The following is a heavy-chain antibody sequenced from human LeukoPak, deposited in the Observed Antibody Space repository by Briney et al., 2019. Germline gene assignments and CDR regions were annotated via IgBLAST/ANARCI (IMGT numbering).Heavy chain of an antibody. Sequence: PPETLSLTCTVSGGSISSYYWSWIRQPPGKGLEWIGYIYYSGSTNYNPSLKSRVTISVDTSKNQFSLKLSSVTAADTAVYYCARTLLWSARWFDPWGQGTLVTVSS. CDR1: GGSISSYY. CDR3: ARTLLWSARWFDP. CDR2: IYYSGST. V-gene: IGHV4-59*01. D-gene: IGHD3-10*01. J-gene: IGHJ5*02.